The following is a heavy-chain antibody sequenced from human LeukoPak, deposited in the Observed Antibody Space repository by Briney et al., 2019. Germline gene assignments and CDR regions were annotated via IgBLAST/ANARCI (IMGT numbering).Heavy chain of an antibody. V-gene: IGHV1-2*06. CDR2: INTNSGDT. J-gene: IGHJ4*02. D-gene: IGHD1/OR15-1a*01. CDR3: ASGTNGGSSFDF. Sequence: GASVKVSCKASGYTFSGYYLHWVRQAPGQGLEWMGRINTNSGDTNYAQKFQGRVTMTTDTSVYMELSGLRSEDTAVYYCASGTNGGSSFDFWGQGVLVTVSS. CDR1: GYTFSGYY.